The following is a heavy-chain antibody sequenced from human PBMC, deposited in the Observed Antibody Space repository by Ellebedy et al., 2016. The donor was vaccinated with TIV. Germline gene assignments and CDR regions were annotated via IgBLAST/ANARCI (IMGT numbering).Heavy chain of an antibody. Sequence: AASVKVSCKASGGTFSSYAISWVRQAPGQGLEWMGWISAYNGNTNYAQKPQGRVTMTTDTSTSTAYMELRSLRSDDTAVYYCARDDIVVVPAAIWAWFDPWGQGTLVTVSS. CDR3: ARDDIVVVPAAIWAWFDP. V-gene: IGHV1-18*01. CDR1: GGTFSSYA. J-gene: IGHJ5*02. CDR2: ISAYNGNT. D-gene: IGHD2-2*01.